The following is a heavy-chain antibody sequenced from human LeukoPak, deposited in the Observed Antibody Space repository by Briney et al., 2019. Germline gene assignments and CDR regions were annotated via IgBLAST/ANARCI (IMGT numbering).Heavy chain of an antibody. CDR1: GGSISSRSYY. CDR3: ARGTIISYYFDY. CDR2: VHSSGST. J-gene: IGHJ4*02. Sequence: SETLSLTCTVSGGSISSRSYYWGWIRQPPGKGLEWIGNVHSSGSTYYNPSLKSRVTISVDTSNNQFSLKLNSVTAADTAVYYCARGTIISYYFDYWGQGTLVTVSS. V-gene: IGHV4-39*07. D-gene: IGHD3-3*02.